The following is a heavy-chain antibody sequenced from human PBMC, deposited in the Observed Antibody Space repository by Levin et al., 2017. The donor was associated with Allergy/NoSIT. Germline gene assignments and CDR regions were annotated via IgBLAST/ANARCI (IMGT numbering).Heavy chain of an antibody. CDR2: IKQPGSEK. J-gene: IGHJ4*02. CDR1: GFTFSSYW. CDR3: ARFMSSTNTFDY. Sequence: GGSLRLSCAASGFTFSSYWMSWVRQAPGKGLEWVASIKQPGSEKYYVDSVKGRFTISRDNAKNSLYLQMSSLRVEDTAVYYCARFMSSTNTFDYWGQGTLVTVSS. V-gene: IGHV3-7*01. D-gene: IGHD5/OR15-5a*01.